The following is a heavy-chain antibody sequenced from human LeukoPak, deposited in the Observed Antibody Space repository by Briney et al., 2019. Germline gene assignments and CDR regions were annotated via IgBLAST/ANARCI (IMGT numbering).Heavy chain of an antibody. V-gene: IGHV4-30-4*08. CDR3: ARLPPPVWVRGAPPGYYYYMDV. CDR1: GGSISSGDYY. Sequence: SETLSLTCTVSGGSISSGDYYWSWIRQPPGKGLEWIGYIYYSGSTYYNPSLKSRVTISVDTSKNQFSLKLSSVTAADTAVYYCARLPPPVWVRGAPPGYYYYMDVWGKGTTVTVSS. D-gene: IGHD3-10*01. J-gene: IGHJ6*03. CDR2: IYYSGST.